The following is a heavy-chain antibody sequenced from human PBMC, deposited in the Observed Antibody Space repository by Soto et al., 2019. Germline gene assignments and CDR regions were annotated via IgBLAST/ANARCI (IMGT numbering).Heavy chain of an antibody. V-gene: IGHV4-39*01. Sequence: SQTLSLTCTVSGGSISSSSYYWGWIRKPPGKGLGWSGSIYYSGSTYYNPSLKSRVTISVDTSKNQFSLKLSSVTAADTAVYYCARTGCGGDCDASYFDYWGQGTLVTVSS. CDR3: ARTGCGGDCDASYFDY. J-gene: IGHJ4*02. CDR1: GGSISSSSYY. D-gene: IGHD2-21*02. CDR2: IYYSGST.